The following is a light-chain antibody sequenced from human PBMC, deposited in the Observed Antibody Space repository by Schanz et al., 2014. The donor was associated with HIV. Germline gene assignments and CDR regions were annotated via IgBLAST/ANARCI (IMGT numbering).Light chain of an antibody. J-gene: IGLJ2*01. V-gene: IGLV2-8*01. Sequence: QSALTQPASVSGSPGQSITISCTGDSSDVGGYDYVSWYQQHPGKAPKLMIYEVDKRPSGVPDRFSGSRSGNTVRLTVSGLQYEDEDDYFCSASAGSDSFVVFGGGTKLTVL. CDR1: SSDVGGYDY. CDR3: SASAGSDSFVV. CDR2: EVD.